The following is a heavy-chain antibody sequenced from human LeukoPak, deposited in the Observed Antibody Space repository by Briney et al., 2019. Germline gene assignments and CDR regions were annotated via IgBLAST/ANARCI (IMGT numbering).Heavy chain of an antibody. Sequence: SETLSLTCAVYGGSFSGYYWSWIRQPPGKGLEWIGEINHGGSTNYNPSLKSRVTISVDTSKNQFSLKLSSVTAADTAVYYCARDVDVWGKGTTVTVSS. J-gene: IGHJ6*04. CDR3: ARDVDV. CDR2: INHGGST. V-gene: IGHV4-34*01. CDR1: GGSFSGYY.